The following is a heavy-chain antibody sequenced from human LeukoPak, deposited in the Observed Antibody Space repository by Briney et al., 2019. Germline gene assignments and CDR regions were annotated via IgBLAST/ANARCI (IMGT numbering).Heavy chain of an antibody. D-gene: IGHD7-27*01. CDR2: ISYDGSNK. Sequence: PGGSLRLSCAASGFTFSSYGMHWVRQAPGKGLEWVAVISYDGSNKYYADSVEGRFTISRDNSKNTLYLQMNSLRAEDTAVYYCAKLAQGHEVGIDYWGQGTLVTVSS. V-gene: IGHV3-30*18. CDR1: GFTFSSYG. J-gene: IGHJ4*02. CDR3: AKLAQGHEVGIDY.